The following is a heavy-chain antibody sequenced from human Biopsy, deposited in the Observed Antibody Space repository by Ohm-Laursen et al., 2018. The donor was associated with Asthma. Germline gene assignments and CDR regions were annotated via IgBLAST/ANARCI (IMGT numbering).Heavy chain of an antibody. CDR1: GFSFSNFG. Sequence: LSLTCSASGFSFSNFGMHWVRQAPGKGLEWVAVISFDGSNEDYADSVKGRFTISRDNSKNTLFLEMNSLRPEDTAVYYCAKELFPGWELRRGPDSWGQGTLVTVSS. J-gene: IGHJ4*02. V-gene: IGHV3-30*18. CDR2: ISFDGSNE. CDR3: AKELFPGWELRRGPDS. D-gene: IGHD1-26*01.